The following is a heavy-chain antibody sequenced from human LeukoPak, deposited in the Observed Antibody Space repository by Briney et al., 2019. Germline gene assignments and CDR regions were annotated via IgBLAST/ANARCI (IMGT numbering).Heavy chain of an antibody. CDR3: ARYPLWFGDPWFDP. Sequence: PSETLSLTCTVSGGSISSGGYYWSWIRQHPGKGLEGIGYIYYSGSTYYNPSLKSRVTISVDTSKNQFSLKLSSVTAADTAVYYCARYPLWFGDPWFDPWGQGTLVTVSS. V-gene: IGHV4-31*03. D-gene: IGHD3-10*01. CDR1: GGSISSGGYY. CDR2: IYYSGST. J-gene: IGHJ5*02.